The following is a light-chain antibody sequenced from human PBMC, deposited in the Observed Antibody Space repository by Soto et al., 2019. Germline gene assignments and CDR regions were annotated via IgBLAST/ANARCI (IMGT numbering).Light chain of an antibody. CDR1: RDISDY. CDR2: DAS. CDR3: QQYDNVPLT. V-gene: IGKV1-33*01. J-gene: IGKJ4*01. Sequence: DTQMTQSPSSLSASVVDRVILTCQASRDISDYLNWYQQKPGKAPNLLIYDASNLETGVPSRFSGSGSGTHFTFTISSLQPEDTATYYCQQYDNVPLTFGGGTKV.